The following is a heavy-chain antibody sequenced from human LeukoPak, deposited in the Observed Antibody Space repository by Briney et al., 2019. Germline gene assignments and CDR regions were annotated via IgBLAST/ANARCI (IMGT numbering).Heavy chain of an antibody. D-gene: IGHD2-21*02. CDR1: GFTFSSYG. Sequence: GGSLRLSCAAFGFTFSSYGMHWVRQAPGKGLEWVAVISYDGSNKYYADSVKGRFTISRDNSKNTLYLQMNSLRAEDTAVYYCAKDCGGDCYYGFYYYYYYGMDVWGQGTTVTVSS. V-gene: IGHV3-30*18. J-gene: IGHJ6*02. CDR2: ISYDGSNK. CDR3: AKDCGGDCYYGFYYYYYYGMDV.